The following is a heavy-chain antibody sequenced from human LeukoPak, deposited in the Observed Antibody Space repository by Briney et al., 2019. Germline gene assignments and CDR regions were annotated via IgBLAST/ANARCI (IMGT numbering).Heavy chain of an antibody. CDR2: IYSGGYT. CDR3: ARGGSSWQNYLDY. J-gene: IGHJ4*02. D-gene: IGHD6-13*01. V-gene: IGHV3-66*01. Sequence: PGGSLRLSCAASGFTVSSNYMTWVRQALGKGLEWVSIIYSGGYTDYADSVKGRFIIATDNSKNTLYLQLNSLRVEDTAVYYCARGGSSWQNYLDYWGQGSLVTVSS. CDR1: GFTVSSNY.